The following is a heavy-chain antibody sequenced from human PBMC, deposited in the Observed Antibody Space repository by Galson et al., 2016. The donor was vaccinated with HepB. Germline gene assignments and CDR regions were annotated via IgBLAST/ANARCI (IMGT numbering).Heavy chain of an antibody. CDR2: ISSSSSSI. D-gene: IGHD5-24*01. CDR1: GFTFSSYS. CDR3: VRDRDVEMAKSYYYYYGMDV. V-gene: IGHV3-48*04. Sequence: SLRLSCAASGFTFSSYSMNWVRQAPGKGLEWVSYISSSSSSIYYTDSVKGRFTISRDNAKNSLYLQMNSLRAEDTAVYYCVRDRDVEMAKSYYYYYGMDVCGQGTTVTVSS. J-gene: IGHJ6*02.